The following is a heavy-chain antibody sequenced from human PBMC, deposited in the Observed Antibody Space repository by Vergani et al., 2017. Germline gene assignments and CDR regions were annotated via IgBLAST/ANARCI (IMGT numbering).Heavy chain of an antibody. J-gene: IGHJ3*02. V-gene: IGHV3-49*03. CDR3: VRDQVTMLGGSDVLDI. CDR2: IRSKAYGQAT. D-gene: IGHD3-10*01. CDR1: GFTFGYYA. Sequence: EVQLVESGGDLVQPGRSLRLSCTASGFTFGYYAMDWFRQAPGQGLEWVGGIRSKAYGQATIYAASVKGTFTISRDDSKSIADLQMNNLQTEDTAMYYCVRDQVTMLGGSDVLDIWGQGTMVTVSS.